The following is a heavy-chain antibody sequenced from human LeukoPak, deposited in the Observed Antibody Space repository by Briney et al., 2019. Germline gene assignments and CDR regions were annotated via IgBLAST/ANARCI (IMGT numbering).Heavy chain of an antibody. CDR2: ITGSGGGT. CDR1: GFTFSNYA. CDR3: AKVPGGKGWNFDS. Sequence: GGSLRLSCAASGFTFSNYALSWVRQAPGRGLEWVSAITGSGGGTYYADSAKGRFTISRDNSRNTLYLQMNSLRAEDTAVYYCAKVPGGKGWNFDSWGQGTLVTVSS. V-gene: IGHV3-23*01. D-gene: IGHD2-15*01. J-gene: IGHJ4*02.